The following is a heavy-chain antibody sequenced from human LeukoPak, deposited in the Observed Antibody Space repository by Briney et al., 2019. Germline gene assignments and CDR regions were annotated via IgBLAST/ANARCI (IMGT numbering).Heavy chain of an antibody. CDR3: ARDWCSGDCYPYFDH. CDR2: IWYDGSNK. V-gene: IGHV3-33*01. D-gene: IGHD2-21*02. CDR1: GFTFSGYG. Sequence: GRSLRLSCAASGFTFSGYGMHWVRQAPGKGLEWVAVIWYDGSNKDYADSVKGRFTISRDNSKNTLYLQMNGLRAEDTAVYYCARDWCSGDCYPYFDHWGQGTLVTVSS. J-gene: IGHJ4*02.